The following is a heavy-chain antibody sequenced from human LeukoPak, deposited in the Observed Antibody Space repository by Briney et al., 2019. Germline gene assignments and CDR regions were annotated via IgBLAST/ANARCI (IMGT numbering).Heavy chain of an antibody. CDR2: ITSSSHDM. V-gene: IGHV3-21*01. CDR3: VREYYDSSGYYLNVHFDY. CDR1: GFTFSSYS. D-gene: IGHD3-22*01. Sequence: GGSLRLSCAASGFTFSSYSMNWVRQAPGKGLEWVSSITSSSHDMYYADSVKGRFTISRDNAKNSLYLQMNSLRVEDTAVYYCVREYYDSSGYYLNVHFDYWGQGTLVTVSS. J-gene: IGHJ4*02.